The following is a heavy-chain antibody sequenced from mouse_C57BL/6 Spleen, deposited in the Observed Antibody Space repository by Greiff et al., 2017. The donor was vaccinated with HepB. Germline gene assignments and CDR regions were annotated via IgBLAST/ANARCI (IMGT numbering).Heavy chain of an antibody. CDR2: IYPGSGST. D-gene: IGHD1-1*01. J-gene: IGHJ2*01. CDR1: GYTFTSYW. Sequence: VQLQQPGAELVKPGASVKLSCKASGYTFTSYWITWVKQRPGQGLEWIGDIYPGSGSTNYNEKFKSKATLTVDTSSSTAYMQLSSLTSEDSAVYYCARGGEVYGSSHYFDYWGQGTTLTVSS. CDR3: ARGGEVYGSSHYFDY. V-gene: IGHV1-55*01.